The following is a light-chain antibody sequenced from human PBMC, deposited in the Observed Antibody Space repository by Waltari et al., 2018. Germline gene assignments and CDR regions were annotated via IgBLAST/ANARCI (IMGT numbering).Light chain of an antibody. CDR2: AAS. J-gene: IGKJ3*01. V-gene: IGKV1-27*01. Sequence: DFQMTQAPTSLSASVGDRVNITCRASQGINNYLAWYQQKPGTVPKLLIYAASTLQVGVPSRFSGSGSGTDFTLTISSLQPEDVATYYCQKHNSAPFTFGPGTTVDI. CDR1: QGINNY. CDR3: QKHNSAPFT.